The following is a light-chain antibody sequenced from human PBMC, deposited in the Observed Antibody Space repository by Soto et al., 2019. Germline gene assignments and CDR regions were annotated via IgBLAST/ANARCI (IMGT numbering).Light chain of an antibody. Sequence: IQMTQSPSSLSAYVGDRVTITCRASQDISSYLNWYQVKPGKPPKVLIFAASTLQSGVSSRFRGSGSGTEFTLTISSLEAEDVASYYCQQSYATPRTFGQGTKVDIK. CDR2: AAS. CDR3: QQSYATPRT. CDR1: QDISSY. J-gene: IGKJ1*01. V-gene: IGKV1-39*01.